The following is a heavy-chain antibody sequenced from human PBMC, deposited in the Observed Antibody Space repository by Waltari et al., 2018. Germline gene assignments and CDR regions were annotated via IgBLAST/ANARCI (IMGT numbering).Heavy chain of an antibody. J-gene: IGHJ3*02. CDR1: GFTFSSYG. V-gene: IGHV3-30*18. D-gene: IGHD2-21*02. CDR3: AKELTSRGAFDI. Sequence: QVQLVESGGGVVQPGRSLRLYCAAAGFTFSSYGMQWVRQAPGKGLEWVAVIWYDGSNKYYADSVKGRFTISRDNSKNTLYLQMNSLRAEDTAMYYCAKELTSRGAFDIWGQGTMVTVSS. CDR2: IWYDGSNK.